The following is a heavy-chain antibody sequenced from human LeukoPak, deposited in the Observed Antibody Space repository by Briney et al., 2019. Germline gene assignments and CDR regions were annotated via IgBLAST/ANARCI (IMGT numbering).Heavy chain of an antibody. V-gene: IGHV3-33*01. Sequence: GGSLRLSCAASGFTFSSYGMHWVRQAPGKGLEWVAVIWYDGSNKYYADSVKGRSTISRDNSKNTLYLQMNSLRAEDTAVYYCARGQLYSVTYYFDYWGQGTLVTVSS. CDR3: ARGQLYSVTYYFDY. D-gene: IGHD5/OR15-5a*01. J-gene: IGHJ4*02. CDR2: IWYDGSNK. CDR1: GFTFSSYG.